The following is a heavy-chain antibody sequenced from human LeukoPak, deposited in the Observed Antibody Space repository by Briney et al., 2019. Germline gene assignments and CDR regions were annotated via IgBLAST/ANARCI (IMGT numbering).Heavy chain of an antibody. CDR1: GFSFSGHW. CDR2: ISPTGSTT. D-gene: IGHD6-13*01. CDR3: ARGPSSNWSGLDF. V-gene: IGHV3-74*01. Sequence: GGSLRLSCAASGFSFSGHWIHWARQLPGKGLVWVSRISPTGSTTSYADSVKGRFTVSRDNAKNTLYLQVNNLRAEDTAVYYCARGPSSNWSGLDFWGQGTLLTVSS. J-gene: IGHJ4*02.